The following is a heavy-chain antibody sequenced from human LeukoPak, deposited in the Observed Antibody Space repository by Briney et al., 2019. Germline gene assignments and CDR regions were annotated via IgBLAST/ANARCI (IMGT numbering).Heavy chain of an antibody. CDR2: FDPEDGET. Sequence: GASVKVSCKVSGYTLTELSMHWVRQAPGKGLEWMGGFDPEDGETIYAQKFQGRVTMTEDTSTDTAYMELSSLRSEDTAVYYCARDPSISYDYVWGSYRPLQWGQGTLVTVSS. J-gene: IGHJ4*02. CDR1: GYTLTELS. V-gene: IGHV1-24*01. CDR3: ARDPSISYDYVWGSYRPLQ. D-gene: IGHD3-16*02.